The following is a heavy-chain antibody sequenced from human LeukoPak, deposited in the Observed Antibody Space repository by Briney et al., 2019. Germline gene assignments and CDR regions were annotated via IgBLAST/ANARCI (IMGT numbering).Heavy chain of an antibody. CDR3: AREASYFDSSGHKYYYYYGMDV. CDR1: GFTSRNYW. V-gene: IGHV3-7*01. D-gene: IGHD3-22*01. CDR2: IKQDGSEK. J-gene: IGHJ6*02. Sequence: PGGSLRLSCVASGFTSRNYWMSWVRQAPGKGLEWVANIKQDGSEKYYVDSVKGRFTISRDNAKNSLFLQMNSLGAEDTAVYYCAREASYFDSSGHKYYYYYGMDVWGQGTTVTVSS.